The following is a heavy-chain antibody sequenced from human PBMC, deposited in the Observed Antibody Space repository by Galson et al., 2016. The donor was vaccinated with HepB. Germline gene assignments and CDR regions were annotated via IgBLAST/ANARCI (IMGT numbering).Heavy chain of an antibody. CDR2: ISGSGDST. D-gene: IGHD6-19*01. CDR1: GFIFGNYA. Sequence: SLRLSCAASGFIFGNYAMTWVRQAPGEGLEWVSVISGSGDSTYYADSMKGRFTISRDNFKSTLSLQMNSLRAEDTAVYYCVKTQGYSTGWYGMDVWGQGTTVTVSS. V-gene: IGHV3-23*01. CDR3: VKTQGYSTGWYGMDV. J-gene: IGHJ6*02.